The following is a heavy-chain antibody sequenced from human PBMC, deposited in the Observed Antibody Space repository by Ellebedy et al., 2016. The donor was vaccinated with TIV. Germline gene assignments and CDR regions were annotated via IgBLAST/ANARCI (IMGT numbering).Heavy chain of an antibody. J-gene: IGHJ4*02. CDR3: ARDSRGRWTPFDH. V-gene: IGHV3-33*01. CDR2: IWYDGTDE. CDR1: GFSFSSYG. Sequence: GGSLKISCAASGFSFSSYGMHWVRQSPGKGLEWMAFIWYDGTDESYAESVEGRFSISRDNSKNTLYLHMKSLRAEDTAIYYCARDSRGRWTPFDHWGQGTVVAVSS. D-gene: IGHD4-23*01.